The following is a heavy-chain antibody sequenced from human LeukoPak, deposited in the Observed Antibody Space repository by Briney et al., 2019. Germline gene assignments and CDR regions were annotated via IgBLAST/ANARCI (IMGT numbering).Heavy chain of an antibody. V-gene: IGHV3-30*18. J-gene: IGHJ4*02. CDR3: AKDDPEYYDYVWGSYLAPPNY. CDR1: GFTFSSYG. D-gene: IGHD3-16*01. CDR2: ISYDGSNK. Sequence: GRSLRLSCAASGFTFSSYGMHWVRQAPGKGLEWVAVISYDGSNKYYADSVKGRFTISRDNSKNTLYLQMNSLRAEDTAVYYCAKDDPEYYDYVWGSYLAPPNYWGQGTLVTVSS.